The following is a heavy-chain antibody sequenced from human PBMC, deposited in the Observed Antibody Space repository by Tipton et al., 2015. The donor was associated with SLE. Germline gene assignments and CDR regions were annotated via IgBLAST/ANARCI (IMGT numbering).Heavy chain of an antibody. J-gene: IGHJ2*01. CDR3: ARELLSPMTTVHWYFDL. Sequence: TLSLTCTVFGDSISSHYWSWIRQSPGKGLEWIGRVHTSGSTSYNPSLKGRVTMSVDTSKNQFSLKLSSVTAADTAVYYCARELLSPMTTVHWYFDLWGRGTLVTVSS. V-gene: IGHV4-4*07. CDR2: VHTSGST. CDR1: GDSISSHY. D-gene: IGHD4-11*01.